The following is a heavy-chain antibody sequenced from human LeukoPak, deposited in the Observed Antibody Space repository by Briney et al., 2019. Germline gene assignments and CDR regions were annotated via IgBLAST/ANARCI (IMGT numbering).Heavy chain of an antibody. CDR3: ARGYYEMDV. V-gene: IGHV3-74*01. Sequence: GGSLRLSCAASGFTFSNYAMNWVRQVPGKGPVWVSRINYDGSSTNYADSVKGRFTISRDNAKNTLYLQMSSLRAEDTAVYFCARGYYEMDVWGQGTTVTVSS. CDR2: INYDGSST. CDR1: GFTFSNYA. J-gene: IGHJ6*02.